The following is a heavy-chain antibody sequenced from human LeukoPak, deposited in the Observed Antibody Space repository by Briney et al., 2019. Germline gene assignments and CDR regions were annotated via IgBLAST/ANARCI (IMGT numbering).Heavy chain of an antibody. CDR2: IYSGGST. CDR3: ARVGGSSWYDYYYYGMDV. CDR1: GFTVSSNF. D-gene: IGHD6-13*01. J-gene: IGHJ6*04. Sequence: PGGSLRLSRAASGFTVSSNFLSWVRQAPGKGLEWVSVIYSGGSTYYADSVKGRFTISRDNSKNTLYLQMNSLRAEDTAVYYCARVGGSSWYDYYYYGMDVWGKGTTVTVSS. V-gene: IGHV3-53*01.